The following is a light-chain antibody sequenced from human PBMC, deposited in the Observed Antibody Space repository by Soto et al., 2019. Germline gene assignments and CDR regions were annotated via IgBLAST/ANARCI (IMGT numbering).Light chain of an antibody. CDR1: SSNIGSNY. J-gene: IGLJ1*01. V-gene: IGLV1-47*01. Sequence: QSALAQPPSASGTPGQRVTISCSGSSSNIGSNYVYWYQHLPGTAPKLLIYRNNQRPSGVPDRFSGSKSGTSASLAISGLRSEDEADYYCAAWDDSLSGYVFGTGTKVT. CDR3: AAWDDSLSGYV. CDR2: RNN.